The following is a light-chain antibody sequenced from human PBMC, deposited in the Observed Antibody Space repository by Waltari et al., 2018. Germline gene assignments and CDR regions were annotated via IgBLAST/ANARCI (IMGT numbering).Light chain of an antibody. J-gene: IGKJ2*03. Sequence: EIVFTQPPATLSLSPGDRATLSCRASQTVGTYLAWYQQKPGQAPRLLIYDAFNRATGIPARFSGSGSGTDFTLTISSLEPGDSAVYYCQQRSDRPPVSFGQGTKLEIK. CDR2: DAF. CDR3: QQRSDRPPVS. V-gene: IGKV3-11*01. CDR1: QTVGTY.